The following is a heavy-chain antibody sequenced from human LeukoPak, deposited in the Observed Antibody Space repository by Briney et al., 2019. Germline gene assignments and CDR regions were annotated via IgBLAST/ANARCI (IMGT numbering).Heavy chain of an antibody. V-gene: IGHV4-59*01. CDR3: ARGLSGSYLAFDI. Sequence: SSETLSLTCTVSGGSISSYYWSWIRQPPEKGLEWIGYIYYSGSTNYNPSLKSRVTISVDTSKNQFSLKLSSVTAADTAVYYCARGLSGSYLAFDIWGQGTMVTVSS. J-gene: IGHJ3*02. CDR1: GGSISSYY. CDR2: IYYSGST. D-gene: IGHD1-26*01.